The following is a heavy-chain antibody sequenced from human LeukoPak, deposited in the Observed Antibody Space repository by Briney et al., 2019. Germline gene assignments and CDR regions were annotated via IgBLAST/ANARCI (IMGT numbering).Heavy chain of an antibody. CDR1: GFTFGSYA. Sequence: GGSLRLSCAASGFTFGSYAMHWVRQAPGKGLEYVSAISSNGGSTYYANSVKGRFTISRDNSKNTLYLQMGSLRAEDMAVYYCVRERASGYGDSGVFDYWGQGTLVTVSS. V-gene: IGHV3-64*01. D-gene: IGHD4-17*01. CDR2: ISSNGGST. CDR3: VRERASGYGDSGVFDY. J-gene: IGHJ4*02.